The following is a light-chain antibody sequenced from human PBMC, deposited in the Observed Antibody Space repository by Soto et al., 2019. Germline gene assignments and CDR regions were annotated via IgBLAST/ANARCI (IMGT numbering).Light chain of an antibody. Sequence: AIQMTQSPSSLSASVGDRVTITCRASQGIRNELDWYQQKPGKAPKLLIYAASSLPRGVPSRFSGSGSGTDFTLTISSLHPEDFATYYCLQDYNYPLTFGGGTKVEIK. J-gene: IGKJ4*01. CDR1: QGIRNE. V-gene: IGKV1-6*01. CDR2: AAS. CDR3: LQDYNYPLT.